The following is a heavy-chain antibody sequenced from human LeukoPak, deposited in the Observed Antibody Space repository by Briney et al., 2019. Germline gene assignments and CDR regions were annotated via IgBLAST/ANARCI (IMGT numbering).Heavy chain of an antibody. D-gene: IGHD3-3*01. V-gene: IGHV4-34*01. CDR3: ARDRHITIFGVVPHRWFDP. CDR2: INHSGST. CDR1: GGSFSGHY. Sequence: SETLSLTCAVYGGSFSGHYWSWIRQPPGKGLEWIGEINHSGSTNYNPSLKSRATISVDTSKNQFSLKLSSVTAADTAVYYCARDRHITIFGVVPHRWFDPWGQGTLVTVSS. J-gene: IGHJ5*02.